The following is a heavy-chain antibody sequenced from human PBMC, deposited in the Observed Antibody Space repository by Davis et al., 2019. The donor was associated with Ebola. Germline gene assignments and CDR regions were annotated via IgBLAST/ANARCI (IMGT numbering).Heavy chain of an antibody. D-gene: IGHD4-17*01. J-gene: IGHJ4*02. V-gene: IGHV4-59*01. CDR2: IYFSGAA. CDR1: GGSITNYY. Sequence: PSETLSLTCTVSGGSITNYYWDWIRQLPGKGLEWIGHIYFSGAAKYNPSLRSRATISVDTSKNQFYLKLNSVTAADTAVYYCARDAADDYGVNFDYWGQGNLVTVSS. CDR3: ARDAADDYGVNFDY.